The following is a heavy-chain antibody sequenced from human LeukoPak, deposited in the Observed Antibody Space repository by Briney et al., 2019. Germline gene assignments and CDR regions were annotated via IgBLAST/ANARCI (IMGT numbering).Heavy chain of an antibody. J-gene: IGHJ6*03. V-gene: IGHV1-2*02. CDR3: ARDAGGIAVAGRCYYYYMDV. Sequence: ASVKVSCKASGYTFTGYYMHWVRQAPGQGLEWMGWINPNSGGTNYAQKFQGRVTMARDTSISTAYMELSRLRSDDTAVYYRARDAGGIAVAGRCYYYYMDVWGKGTTVTISS. D-gene: IGHD6-19*01. CDR2: INPNSGGT. CDR1: GYTFTGYY.